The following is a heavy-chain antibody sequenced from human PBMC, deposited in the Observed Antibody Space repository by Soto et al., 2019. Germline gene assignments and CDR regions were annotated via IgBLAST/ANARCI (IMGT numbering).Heavy chain of an antibody. CDR2: ISSSSSYI. J-gene: IGHJ4*02. D-gene: IGHD2-15*01. V-gene: IGHV3-21*01. CDR3: ARDSTGVAAYIRGLYYFDY. Sequence: GGSLRLSCAASGFTFSSYSMNWVRQAPGKGLEWVSSISSSSSYIYYADSVKGRFTISRDNAKNSLYLQMNSLRAEDTAVYYCARDSTGVAAYIRGLYYFDYWGQGTLVTVSS. CDR1: GFTFSSYS.